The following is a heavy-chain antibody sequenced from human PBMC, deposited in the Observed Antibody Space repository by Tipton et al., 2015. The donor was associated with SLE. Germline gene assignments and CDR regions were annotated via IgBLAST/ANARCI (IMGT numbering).Heavy chain of an antibody. V-gene: IGHV3-23*01. CDR3: AKDGGYCSGGSCYLPFDY. D-gene: IGHD2-15*01. J-gene: IGHJ4*02. CDR1: GFTFSSYA. Sequence: SLRLSCAASGFTFSSYAMSWVRQAPGKGLGWVSAISGSGGSTYYADSVKGRFTISRDNSKNTLYLQMNSLRAEDTAVYYCAKDGGYCSGGSCYLPFDYWGQGTLVTVSS. CDR2: ISGSGGST.